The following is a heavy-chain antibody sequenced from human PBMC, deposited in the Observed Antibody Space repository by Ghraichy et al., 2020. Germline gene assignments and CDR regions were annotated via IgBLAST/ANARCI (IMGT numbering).Heavy chain of an antibody. J-gene: IGHJ4*02. CDR1: GGSISSYY. CDR2: IYTSGST. Sequence: SQTLSLTCTVSGGSISSYYWSWIRQPAGKGLEWIGRIYTSGSTNYNPSLKSRVTMSVDTSKNQFSLKLSSVTAADTAVYYCARDHWAHRDYYFDYWGQGTLVTVSS. CDR3: ARDHWAHRDYYFDY. V-gene: IGHV4-4*07. D-gene: IGHD7-27*01.